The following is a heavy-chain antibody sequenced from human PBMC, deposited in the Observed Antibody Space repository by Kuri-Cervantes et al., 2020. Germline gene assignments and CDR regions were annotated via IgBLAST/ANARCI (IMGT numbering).Heavy chain of an antibody. Sequence: GGSLRLSCAASGFTFSSYGMHWVRQTPGRGLEWVAVMSYDGTKKYYADSVKGRFTISRDNSKNTLYLQMNSLRAEDTAVYYCAKEEGAYCGGDCYSPYGYWGQGTLVTVSS. CDR1: GFTFSSYG. CDR3: AKEEGAYCGGDCYSPYGY. V-gene: IGHV3-30*18. D-gene: IGHD2-21*02. J-gene: IGHJ4*02. CDR2: MSYDGTKK.